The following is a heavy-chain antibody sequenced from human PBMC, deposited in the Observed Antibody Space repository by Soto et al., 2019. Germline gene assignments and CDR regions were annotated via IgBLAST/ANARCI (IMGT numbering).Heavy chain of an antibody. CDR3: AXQRYYYDSSGYHYYFDY. CDR1: GYSFTVYW. CDR2: IYPGDSDT. V-gene: IGHV5-51*01. J-gene: IGHJ4*02. Sequence: GESLKISCKGSGYSFTVYWIGWVRQMPGKGLEWMGIIYPGDSDTRYSPSFQGQVTISADKSISTAYLQWSSLKASDTAMYYCAXQRYYYDSSGYHYYFDYWGQGTLVTVSS. D-gene: IGHD3-22*01.